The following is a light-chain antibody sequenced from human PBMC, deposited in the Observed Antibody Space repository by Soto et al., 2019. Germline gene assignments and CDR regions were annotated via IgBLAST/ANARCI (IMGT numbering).Light chain of an antibody. J-gene: IGKJ4*01. CDR3: QQANSFPLT. Sequence: DIQMTQSPSSVSASVGDRVTITCRASQGINNWLAWYQQKPGEPPKLLIYTTSNLQSGVPSRFSGSGSETDFTLTISSLQPEDFATYYCQQANSFPLTFGGGTKVEIK. CDR2: TTS. V-gene: IGKV1D-12*01. CDR1: QGINNW.